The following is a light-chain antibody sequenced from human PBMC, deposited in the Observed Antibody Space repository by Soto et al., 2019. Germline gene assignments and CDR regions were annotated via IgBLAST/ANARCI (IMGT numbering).Light chain of an antibody. CDR1: QSVSSSY. CDR3: QQYGSSPPWT. J-gene: IGKJ1*01. V-gene: IGKV3-20*01. CDR2: LAS. Sequence: EIVLTQSPGTLSLSPWERATLSCRASQSVSSSYLAWYQQKPGQAPWLLIYLASSRATGIPDRFSGSGSGTDFTLTISRLEPEDFAVYYCQQYGSSPPWTFGQGTKVDIK.